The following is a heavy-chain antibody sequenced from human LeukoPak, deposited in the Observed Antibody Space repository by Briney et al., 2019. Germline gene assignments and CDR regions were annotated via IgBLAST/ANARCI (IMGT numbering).Heavy chain of an antibody. V-gene: IGHV3-11*01. D-gene: IGHD4-17*01. J-gene: IGHJ4*02. CDR3: ARDWVGYGDYGFDY. CDR2: ISSSGSTI. Sequence: GGSLRLSCAASEFSVGSNYMSWIRQAPGKGLEWVSYISSSGSTIYYADSVKGRFTISRDNAKNSLYLQMNSLRAEDTAVYYCARDWVGYGDYGFDYWGQGTLVTVSS. CDR1: EFSVGSNY.